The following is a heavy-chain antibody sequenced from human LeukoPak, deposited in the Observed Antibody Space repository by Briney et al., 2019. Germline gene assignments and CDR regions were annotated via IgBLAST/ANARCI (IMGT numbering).Heavy chain of an antibody. Sequence: GGSLRLSCAASGFTFSSYSMNWVRQAPGKGLEWVSYIRSSSSTIYYADSVKGRFTIPRDNSKNTLYLQMNSLRAEDTAVYYCAADSTADYWGQGTLVTVSS. CDR1: GFTFSSYS. CDR2: IRSSSSTI. V-gene: IGHV3-48*01. CDR3: AADSTADY. D-gene: IGHD2-2*01. J-gene: IGHJ4*02.